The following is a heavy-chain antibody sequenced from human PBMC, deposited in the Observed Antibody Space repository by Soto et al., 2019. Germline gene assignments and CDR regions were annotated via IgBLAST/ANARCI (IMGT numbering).Heavy chain of an antibody. CDR2: ISYDGSNK. J-gene: IGHJ6*02. V-gene: IGHV3-30-3*01. D-gene: IGHD6-6*01. CDR1: GFTFSSYA. Sequence: HPGGSLRLSCAASGFTFSSYAMYWVRQAPGKGLEWVAVISYDGSNKYYADSVKGRFTISRDNSKNTLYLQMNSLRAEDTAVYYCARDKAYSSSSKGYYYYGMDVWGQGTTVTVSS. CDR3: ARDKAYSSSSKGYYYYGMDV.